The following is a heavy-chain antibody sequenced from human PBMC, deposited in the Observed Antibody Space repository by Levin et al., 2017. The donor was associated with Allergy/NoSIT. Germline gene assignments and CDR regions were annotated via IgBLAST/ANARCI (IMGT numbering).Heavy chain of an antibody. J-gene: IGHJ4*02. Sequence: ASVKVSCQGSGYHFTDYWIGWVRQLPGKGLESMGNIYPGDSETRSSPSFQGQVTISVDKSIHTAYLQWDSLRASDTAMYYCARQSDELPPYDGEWVEEHYYDYWGQGTLVTVSS. CDR2: IYPGDSET. CDR1: GYHFTDYW. V-gene: IGHV5-51*01. D-gene: IGHD3-10*01. CDR3: ARQSDELPPYDGEWVEEHYYDY.